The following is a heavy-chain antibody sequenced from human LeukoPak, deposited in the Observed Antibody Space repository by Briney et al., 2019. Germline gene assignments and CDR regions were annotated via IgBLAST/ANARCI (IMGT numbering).Heavy chain of an antibody. V-gene: IGHV4-34*01. J-gene: IGHJ4*02. D-gene: IGHD3-3*01. CDR3: AAWSGYHYYFDY. Sequence: PSETLSLTCAVYGGSFSGYYWSWIRQPPGKGLEWIGEINHSGSTNYNPSLKSRVTISVDTSKNQFSLKLSSVTAADTAVYYCAAWSGYHYYFDYWGQGTLVTVSS. CDR2: INHSGST. CDR1: GGSFSGYY.